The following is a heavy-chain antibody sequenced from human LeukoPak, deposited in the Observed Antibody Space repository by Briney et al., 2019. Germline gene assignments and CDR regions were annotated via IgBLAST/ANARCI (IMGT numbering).Heavy chain of an antibody. Sequence: GGSLSLSCAASGFTFSSYAMSWVRQAPGKGLEWVSAISGSGGSTYYADSVKGRFTISRDSSKNTLYLQMNSLRAVDTAVYYCAKDPQTYSGSFFNYWGRGTVVSVPS. D-gene: IGHD1-26*01. CDR3: AKDPQTYSGSFFNY. CDR2: ISGSGGST. CDR1: GFTFSSYA. V-gene: IGHV3-23*01. J-gene: IGHJ4*02.